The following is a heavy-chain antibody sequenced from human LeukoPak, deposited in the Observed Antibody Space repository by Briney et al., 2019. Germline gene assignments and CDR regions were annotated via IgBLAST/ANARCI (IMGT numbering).Heavy chain of an antibody. Sequence: SETLSLTCTVSGGSISSYYWSWIRQPPGKGLEWIGYIYYSGSTNYNPSLKSRVTVSVDTSKNQFSLKLSSVTAADTAVYYCARYLRFLEWLPAFDAFDIWGQGTMVTVPS. D-gene: IGHD3-3*01. CDR3: ARYLRFLEWLPAFDAFDI. J-gene: IGHJ3*02. CDR2: IYYSGST. CDR1: GGSISSYY. V-gene: IGHV4-59*01.